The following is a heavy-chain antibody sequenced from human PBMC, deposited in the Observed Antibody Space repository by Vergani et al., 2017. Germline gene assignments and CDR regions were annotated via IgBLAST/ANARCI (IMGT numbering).Heavy chain of an antibody. V-gene: IGHV3-23*01. CDR2: ICVSGGST. CDR1: GFTFSIYA. Sequence: EVQLLESGGGLVQPGGSLSLSCAASGFTFSIYALSWVCHAPGTGLEWVSVICVSGGSTYYADSVKGRFTISRDNSKNTLYLQMNSLRAEATAVDYCGKGGGIAVAGXLGYWGQGTLVTVSS. J-gene: IGHJ4*02. CDR3: GKGGGIAVAGXLGY. D-gene: IGHD6-19*01.